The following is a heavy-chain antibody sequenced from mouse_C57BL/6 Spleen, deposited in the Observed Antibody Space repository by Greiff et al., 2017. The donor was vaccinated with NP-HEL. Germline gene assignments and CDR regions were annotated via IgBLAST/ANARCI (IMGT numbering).Heavy chain of an antibody. CDR3: ARWHGNPHFDV. CDR1: GYAFSSYW. Sequence: VQLVESGAELVKPGASVKISCKASGYAFSSYWMNWVKQRPGKGLEWIGQIYPGDGDTNYNGKFKGKATLTADKSSSTAYMQLSSLTSEDSAVYFCARWHGNPHFDVWGTGTTVTVSS. CDR2: IYPGDGDT. D-gene: IGHD2-1*01. J-gene: IGHJ1*03. V-gene: IGHV1-80*01.